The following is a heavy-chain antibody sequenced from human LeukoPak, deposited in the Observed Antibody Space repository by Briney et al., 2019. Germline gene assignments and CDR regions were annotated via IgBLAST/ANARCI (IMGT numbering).Heavy chain of an antibody. J-gene: IGHJ4*02. D-gene: IGHD5-24*01. CDR1: GGSFSPAH. Sequence: PSETLSLTCTFSGGSFSPAHWSWLRQPPGKGLEWIGVICDNGNTDYNPSLKSRVTISGDTSNSQFSLKLSSLAAADTAVYYCATGRDPYKTGHWGQGTLVTVSS. CDR3: ATGRDPYKTGH. CDR2: ICDNGNT. V-gene: IGHV4-59*03.